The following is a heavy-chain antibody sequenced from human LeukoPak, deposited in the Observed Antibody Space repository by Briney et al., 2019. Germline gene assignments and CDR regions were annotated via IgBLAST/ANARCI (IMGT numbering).Heavy chain of an antibody. CDR2: INTNTGNP. CDR1: GFTFSSYA. J-gene: IGHJ6*03. D-gene: IGHD6-19*01. CDR3: ARTILVAGTTDYYYYMDV. Sequence: GGSLRLSCAASGFTFSSYAMNWVRQAPGQGLEWMGWINTNTGNPTYAQGFTGRFVFSLDTSVSTAYLQISSLKAEDTAVYYCARTILVAGTTDYYYYMDVWGKGTTVTVSS. V-gene: IGHV7-4-1*02.